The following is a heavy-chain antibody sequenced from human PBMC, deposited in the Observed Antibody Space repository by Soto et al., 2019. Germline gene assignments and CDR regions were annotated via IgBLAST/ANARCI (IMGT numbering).Heavy chain of an antibody. CDR2: INPSGGST. V-gene: IGHV1-46*01. CDR3: YSSVTPVEY. J-gene: IGHJ4*01. D-gene: IGHD4-17*01. CDR1: GYTFTSYG. Sequence: ASVKVSCKASGYTFTSYGISWVRQAPGQGLEWMGEINPSGGSTKYARKFQGRVTMTRDTSTSTVYMEVRSLRSEDTAVYYCYSSVTPVEYWGHGTLVTVSS.